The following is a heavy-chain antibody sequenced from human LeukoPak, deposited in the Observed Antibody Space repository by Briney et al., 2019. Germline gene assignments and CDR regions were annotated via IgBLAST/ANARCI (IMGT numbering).Heavy chain of an antibody. J-gene: IGHJ4*02. CDR2: INPNSGGT. D-gene: IGHD2-15*01. CDR3: AREYCSGGSCHFDY. Sequence: ASVKVSCKASGYTFTGDYMHWVRQAPGQGLEWMGWINPNSGGTNYAQKFQGRVTMTRDTSISTAYMELSRLKSDDTAMYYCAREYCSGGSCHFDYWGQGTLVTVSS. V-gene: IGHV1-2*02. CDR1: GYTFTGDY.